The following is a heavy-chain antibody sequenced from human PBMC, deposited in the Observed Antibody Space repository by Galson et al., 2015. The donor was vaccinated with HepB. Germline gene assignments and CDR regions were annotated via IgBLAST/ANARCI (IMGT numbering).Heavy chain of an antibody. J-gene: IGHJ5*02. CDR1: GYSFTSYW. V-gene: IGHV5-51*01. D-gene: IGHD1-26*01. Sequence: QSGAEMKKPGESLKISCKGFGYSFTSYWIAWVRQMPGKGLEWMGIIYPGTSDTRYSPSFQGQVIISADKSVNTAYLQWSSLKASDSGIYHCARQWAPGTSWFDPWGQGTLVTVSS. CDR2: IYPGTSDT. CDR3: ARQWAPGTSWFDP.